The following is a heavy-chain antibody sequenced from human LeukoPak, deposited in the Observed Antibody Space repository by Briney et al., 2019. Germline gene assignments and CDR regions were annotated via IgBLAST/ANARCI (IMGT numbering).Heavy chain of an antibody. J-gene: IGHJ4*02. CDR1: GYTFTSYY. Sequence: ASVKVSCKASGYTFTSYYMHWVRQAQGQGMEWMGWINPNSGGTNYAQNFQGWVTMTRDTSISTAYMELSRLRSDDTAVYYCARGSYGDYFDYWGQGTLVTVSS. CDR2: INPNSGGT. CDR3: ARGSYGDYFDY. D-gene: IGHD4-17*01. V-gene: IGHV1-2*04.